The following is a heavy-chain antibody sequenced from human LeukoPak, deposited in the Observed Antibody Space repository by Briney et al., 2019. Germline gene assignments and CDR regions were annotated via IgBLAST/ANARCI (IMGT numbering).Heavy chain of an antibody. V-gene: IGHV3-15*01. CDR1: GFTFNNVW. J-gene: IGHJ4*02. CDR2: IKSKTKGGTT. Sequence: GGSLRLSCAASGFTFNNVWMSWVRQAPGKGRKWFGRIKSKTKGGTTDYAAPVKGRFTISRDDSKNTLYLQMSSLKTEDTGVYYWTTVGSSYPYWRRGTMVSVSS. D-gene: IGHD6-13*01. CDR3: TTVGSSYPY.